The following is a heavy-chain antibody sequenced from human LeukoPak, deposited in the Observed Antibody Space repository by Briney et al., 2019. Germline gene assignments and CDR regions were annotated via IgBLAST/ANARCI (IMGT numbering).Heavy chain of an antibody. CDR2: ISSNGGST. CDR1: GFTFSSYA. J-gene: IGHJ4*02. D-gene: IGHD1-26*01. Sequence: TGGSLRLSCAASGFTFSSYAMHWVRQAPGKGLEYVSAISSNGGSTYYANSVKGRFTISRDNSKNTLYLQMGSLRAEDMAVYYCARRGLLGQQIDYWGQGTLVTVSS. CDR3: ARRGLLGQQIDY. V-gene: IGHV3-64*01.